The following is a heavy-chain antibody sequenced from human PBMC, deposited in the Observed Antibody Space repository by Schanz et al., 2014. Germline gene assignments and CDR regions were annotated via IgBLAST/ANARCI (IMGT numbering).Heavy chain of an antibody. V-gene: IGHV1-69*08. D-gene: IGHD3-9*01. J-gene: IGHJ6*01. CDR3: AKVDRTRYYAMEV. Sequence: QVQLVQSGAEVKKPGSSVKISCKASGGTFSSSTLTWVRQAPGQGLEWMGRIIPILDKTNYAQKFQGRVTMTADKSTSTVYMEVSGLRSEDTAVYYCAKVDRTRYYAMEVWGQGNTVNGSS. CDR1: GGTFSSST. CDR2: IIPILDKT.